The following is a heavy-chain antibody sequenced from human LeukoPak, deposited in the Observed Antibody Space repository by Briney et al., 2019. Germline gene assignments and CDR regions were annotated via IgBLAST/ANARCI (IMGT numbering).Heavy chain of an antibody. CDR3: ARSGMTMIVQQ. CDR2: IYSGGCT. J-gene: IGHJ1*01. Sequence: GGSLRLSCAASGFTVSSNYMSWVRQAPGKGLEWVSVIYSGGCTYYADSVKGRFTISRDNSKNTLYLQMNSLRAEDTAVYYCARSGMTMIVQQWGQGTLVTVSS. D-gene: IGHD3-22*01. CDR1: GFTVSSNY. V-gene: IGHV3-66*02.